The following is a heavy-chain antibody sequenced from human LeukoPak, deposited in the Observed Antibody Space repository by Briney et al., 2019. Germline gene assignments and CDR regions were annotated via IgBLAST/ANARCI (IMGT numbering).Heavy chain of an antibody. CDR2: IYHSGST. V-gene: IGHV4-4*02. D-gene: IGHD3-22*01. CDR3: ARDTRYYYDSSGYYQDAFDI. Sequence: SETLSLTCAVSGGSISSSNWWSWVCQPPGKGLEWIGEIYHSGSTNYNPSLKSRVTISVDKSKNQFSLKLSSVTAADTAVYYCARDTRYYYDSSGYYQDAFDIWGQGTMVTVSS. J-gene: IGHJ3*02. CDR1: GGSISSSNW.